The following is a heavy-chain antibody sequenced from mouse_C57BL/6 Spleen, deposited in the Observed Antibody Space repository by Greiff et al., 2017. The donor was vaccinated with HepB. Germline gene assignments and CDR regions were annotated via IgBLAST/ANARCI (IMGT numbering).Heavy chain of an antibody. J-gene: IGHJ2*01. V-gene: IGHV5-17*01. CDR1: GFTFSDYG. CDR3: AMMGYYDYESFDY. CDR2: ICSGSSTI. Sequence: EVKLVESGGGLVKPGGSLKLSCAASGFTFSDYGMHWVRQAPEKGLEWVAYICSGSSTIYYADTVKGRFTISRDNAKNTLFLQMTSLKAEDTAMCYCAMMGYYDYESFDYWGQGTTLTVSS. D-gene: IGHD2-4*01.